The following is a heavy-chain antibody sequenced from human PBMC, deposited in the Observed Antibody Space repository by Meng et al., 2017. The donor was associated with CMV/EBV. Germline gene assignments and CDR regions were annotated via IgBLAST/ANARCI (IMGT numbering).Heavy chain of an antibody. V-gene: IGHV3-30*02. CDR1: GFTFSSYG. Sequence: GESLKISCAASGFTFSSYGMHWVRQAPGKGLEWVAFIRYDGSNKYYADSVKGRFTISRDNSKNTLYLQMNSLRAEDTAVYYCAKDPGIAAAGVYYYYYGMDVWGQGTTVTVSS. D-gene: IGHD6-13*01. J-gene: IGHJ6*02. CDR2: IRYDGSNK. CDR3: AKDPGIAAAGVYYYYYGMDV.